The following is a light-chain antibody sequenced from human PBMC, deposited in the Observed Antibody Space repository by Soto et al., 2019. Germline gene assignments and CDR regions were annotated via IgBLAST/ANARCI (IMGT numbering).Light chain of an antibody. J-gene: IGKJ1*01. CDR3: HQYNDWPRT. CDR1: QSVSGN. CDR2: DTS. V-gene: IGKV3-15*01. Sequence: EIVMTQSPVTLSVSPGDRATLTCRASQSVSGNLAWYQQKPGQPPRRLIHDTSTRAAGIPARFSGSGSGTEFTLTISSLQSEDFAFYYCHQYNDWPRTFGQGTEVEIK.